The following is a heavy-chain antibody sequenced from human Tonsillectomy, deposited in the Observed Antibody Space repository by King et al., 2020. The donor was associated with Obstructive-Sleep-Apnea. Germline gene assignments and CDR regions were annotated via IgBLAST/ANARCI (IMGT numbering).Heavy chain of an antibody. CDR1: GFTFINYD. CDR3: AKGLSLGYFDH. D-gene: IGHD3-16*02. V-gene: IGHV3-33*06. Sequence: VQLMESGGGVVQPGRSLRLSCAASGFTFINYDMHWVRQAPGKGLEWVAVIWYDGSNKYYADSVKGRFSISRDNSKDTLYLQMNSLRAEDTAVYYCAKGLSLGYFDHWGQGPLVTVSS. J-gene: IGHJ4*02. CDR2: IWYDGSNK.